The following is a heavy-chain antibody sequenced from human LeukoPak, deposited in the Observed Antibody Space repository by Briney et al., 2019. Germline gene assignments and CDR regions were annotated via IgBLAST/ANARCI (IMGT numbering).Heavy chain of an antibody. J-gene: IGHJ3*01. CDR2: ISYDGGKT. CDR3: AKVGSSDTSHEALDF. V-gene: IGHV3-30*18. Sequence: GRSLRLSCVASGFNFKSSGMHWVRQAPGKGLEWVALISYDGGKTYFADAVRGRVTISRDNSNQRVFLHLNGLRPEDTALYYCAKVGSSDTSHEALDFWGQGTMVTVSS. CDR1: GFNFKSSG. D-gene: IGHD1-26*01.